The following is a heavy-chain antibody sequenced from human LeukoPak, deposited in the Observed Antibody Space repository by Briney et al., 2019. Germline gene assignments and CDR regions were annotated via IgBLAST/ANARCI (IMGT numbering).Heavy chain of an antibody. Sequence: GGSLRLSCAASGFTFSSYAMSWVRQAPGKGLEWVSGISDSGGSTYYADSVKGRFTISRDNSKNTLYLQMNSLRAEDTAVYYCASWKWELRNYFDYWGQGTLVTVSS. D-gene: IGHD1-26*01. J-gene: IGHJ4*02. CDR2: ISDSGGST. CDR1: GFTFSSYA. CDR3: ASWKWELRNYFDY. V-gene: IGHV3-23*01.